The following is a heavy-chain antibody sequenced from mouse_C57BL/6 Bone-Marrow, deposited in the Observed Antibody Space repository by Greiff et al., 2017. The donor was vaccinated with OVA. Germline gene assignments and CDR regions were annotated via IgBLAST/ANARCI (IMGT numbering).Heavy chain of an antibody. Sequence: VQLQQSGPELVKPGASVKISCKASGYTFTDYYMNWVKQSHGKSLEWIGDINPNNGGTSYNQKFKGKATLTVDKSSSTAYMELRSLTSEDSAVYYCANYSPFAYWGQGTLVTVSA. V-gene: IGHV1-26*01. CDR1: GYTFTDYY. J-gene: IGHJ3*01. CDR2: INPNNGGT. D-gene: IGHD2-12*01. CDR3: ANYSPFAY.